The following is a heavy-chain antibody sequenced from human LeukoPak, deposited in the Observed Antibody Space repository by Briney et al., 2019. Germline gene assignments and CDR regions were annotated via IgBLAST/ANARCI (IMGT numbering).Heavy chain of an antibody. D-gene: IGHD7-27*01. Sequence: GRSLRLSCAASGFTLSSYAMHWVRQAPGKGLEWVAVTSYDGHKKYYADSVKGRFTISRDNSKNTLYLQMNTLRAEDTAVYYCARSTHWELTGDRSYLDYWGQGTLVTVSS. CDR3: ARSTHWELTGDRSYLDY. CDR2: TSYDGHKK. CDR1: GFTLSSYA. V-gene: IGHV3-30-3*01. J-gene: IGHJ4*02.